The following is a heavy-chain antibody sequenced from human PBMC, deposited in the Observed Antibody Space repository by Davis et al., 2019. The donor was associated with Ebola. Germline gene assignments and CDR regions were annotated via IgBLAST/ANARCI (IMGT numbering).Heavy chain of an antibody. CDR1: GFTFSSYS. D-gene: IGHD1-26*01. V-gene: IGHV3-21*01. J-gene: IGHJ4*02. Sequence: GESLKISCAASGFTFSSYSMNWVRQAPGKGLEWVSSISSSSSYIYYADSVKGRFTISRDNAKNSLYLQMNSLRAEDTAVYYCAKDSPLVGATPGGFDYWGQGTLVTVSS. CDR3: AKDSPLVGATPGGFDY. CDR2: ISSSSSYI.